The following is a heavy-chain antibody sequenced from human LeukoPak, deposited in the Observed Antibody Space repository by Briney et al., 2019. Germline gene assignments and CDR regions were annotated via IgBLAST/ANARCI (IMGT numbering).Heavy chain of an antibody. D-gene: IGHD3-10*01. Sequence: PGASVKVSCKASGYTFTSHDIDWVRQATGQGLEWMGWMNPNSGNTGYAQKFQGRVTMTRDTSMSTVYMELSSLTSEDTAVYYCARGLVRGRFDRDVWGQGTTVTVSS. J-gene: IGHJ6*02. V-gene: IGHV1-8*01. CDR3: ARGLVRGRFDRDV. CDR1: GYTFTSHD. CDR2: MNPNSGNT.